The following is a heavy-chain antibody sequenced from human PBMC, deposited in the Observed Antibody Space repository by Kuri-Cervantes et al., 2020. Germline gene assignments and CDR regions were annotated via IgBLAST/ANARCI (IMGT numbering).Heavy chain of an antibody. V-gene: IGHV3-48*01. CDR2: ISRSGTTI. CDR1: GFTFSGHS. D-gene: IGHD5-24*01. J-gene: IGHJ4*02. Sequence: GGSLRLSCAASGFTFSGHSMNWVRQAPGKGLEWVSYISRSGTTIYYADSVKGRFTISRDNAVNSLYLQMNSLRVEDTAVYYCARDWVEMATIRTHFDYWGQGTQVTVSS. CDR3: ARDWVEMATIRTHFDY.